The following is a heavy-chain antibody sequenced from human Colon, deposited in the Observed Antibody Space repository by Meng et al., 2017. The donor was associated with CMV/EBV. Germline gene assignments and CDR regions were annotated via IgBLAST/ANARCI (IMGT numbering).Heavy chain of an antibody. CDR2: ISAYTGDT. CDR1: GYTFTNYG. V-gene: IGHV1-18*01. D-gene: IGHD1-26*01. Sequence: QVQLVKSGAEVKKPGASVEVSCKASGYTFTNYGISWVRQAPGQGLEWMGWISAYTGDTYYAQKFQGRVTMTTDTSTSTAYMELRSLRSDDTAVYYCVRESQSGSYIYLQHWGQGTLVTVSS. J-gene: IGHJ1*01. CDR3: VRESQSGSYIYLQH.